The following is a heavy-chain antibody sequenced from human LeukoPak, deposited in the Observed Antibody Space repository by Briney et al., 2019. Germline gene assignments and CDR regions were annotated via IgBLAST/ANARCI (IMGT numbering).Heavy chain of an antibody. V-gene: IGHV1-8*01. Sequence: ASVKVSCKASGYTFTSYDINWVRQATGQGLEWMGWMNPNSGNTGYAQKLQGRVTMTTDTSTSTAYMELRSLRSDDTAVYYCARGVVVPAAIGWFDPWGQGTLVTVSS. CDR3: ARGVVVPAAIGWFDP. CDR2: MNPNSGNT. J-gene: IGHJ5*02. D-gene: IGHD2-2*02. CDR1: GYTFTSYD.